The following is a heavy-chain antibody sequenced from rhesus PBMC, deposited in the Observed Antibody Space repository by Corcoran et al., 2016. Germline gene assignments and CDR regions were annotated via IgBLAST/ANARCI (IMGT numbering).Heavy chain of an antibody. CDR1: GGSISSSNW. J-gene: IGHJ4*01. D-gene: IGHD3-9*01. Sequence: QVQLQESGPGLVKPSETLSLTCAVSGGSISSSNWWSWIRQPPGKGLEWIGYIIGSSGSTYYNPSLKSRVTISTGTSKNQFSLKLSSVTAADTAVYYCARASYEDDYGYYYTDFDYWGQGVLVTVSS. V-gene: IGHV4-65*01. CDR3: ARASYEDDYGYYYTDFDY. CDR2: IIGSSGST.